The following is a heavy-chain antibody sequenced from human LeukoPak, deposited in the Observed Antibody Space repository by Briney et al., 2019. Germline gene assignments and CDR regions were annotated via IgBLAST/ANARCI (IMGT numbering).Heavy chain of an antibody. CDR2: ITDIGDKA. CDR3: VKRVPYRSTSVSLDC. CDR1: GFTFSGFG. V-gene: IGHV3-23*01. Sequence: GGSLRLSCAASGFTFSGFGMSGVRQRPGQGLEWVSAITDIGDKAYYTDSVRGRFTMSRDNSKNLLYLQMNSLRAEDTAVYYCVKRVPYRSTSVSLDCWGRGTVVTVSS. D-gene: IGHD2-2*01. J-gene: IGHJ4*02.